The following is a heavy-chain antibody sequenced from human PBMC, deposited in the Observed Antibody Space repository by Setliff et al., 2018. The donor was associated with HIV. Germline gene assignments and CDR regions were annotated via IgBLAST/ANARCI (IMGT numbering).Heavy chain of an antibody. D-gene: IGHD3-22*01. CDR3: ASDYYDSSGYPQGAFDI. CDR1: RSTFNSHT. Sequence: SVKVSCKASRSTFNSHTINWVRQAPGQGLEWMGWINPNNGGTNYAQKFQGRVTITTDESTSTAYMELSSLRSEDTAVYYCASDYYDSSGYPQGAFDIWGQGAMVTVSS. CDR2: INPNNGGT. J-gene: IGHJ3*02. V-gene: IGHV1-69*16.